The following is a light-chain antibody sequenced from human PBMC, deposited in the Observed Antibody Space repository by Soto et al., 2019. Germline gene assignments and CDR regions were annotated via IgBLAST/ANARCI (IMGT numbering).Light chain of an antibody. CDR2: GAS. CDR1: ESVGRN. J-gene: IGKJ1*01. Sequence: EIVMTQSPATLSLSPGERATLSCRASESVGRNLAWYQQKPGQAPRLLIYGASTRATGIPARFSGSGSGTEFTLTISSLQSEDFAVYYCQQYNNWPSWTFGQGTKVDIK. V-gene: IGKV3-15*01. CDR3: QQYNNWPSWT.